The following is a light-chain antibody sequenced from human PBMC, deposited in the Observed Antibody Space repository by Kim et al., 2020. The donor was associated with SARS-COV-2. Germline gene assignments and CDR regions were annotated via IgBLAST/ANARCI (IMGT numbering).Light chain of an antibody. CDR2: GAS. Sequence: EIVLTQSPGTLSLSPGERATLSCTASQSVSSSYLAWYQQKPGQAPRLLIYGASSRATGIPDRFSGSGSGTDFTLTISRLEPEDFAVYYCQQYGSSPPGLTFGGGTKLEI. CDR1: QSVSSSY. J-gene: IGKJ4*01. CDR3: QQYGSSPPGLT. V-gene: IGKV3-20*01.